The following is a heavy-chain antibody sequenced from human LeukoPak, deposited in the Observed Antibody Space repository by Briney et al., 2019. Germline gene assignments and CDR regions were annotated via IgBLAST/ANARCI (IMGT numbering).Heavy chain of an antibody. Sequence: NTSETLSLTCAVYGGSFSGYYWSWIRQPPGKGLEWIGEINHSGSTNYNPSLKSRVTISVDTSKNQFSLKLSSVTAADTAVYYCARHPLGNYGYDYWGQGTLVTVSS. CDR2: INHSGST. V-gene: IGHV4-34*01. D-gene: IGHD1-7*01. CDR1: GGSFSGYY. CDR3: ARHPLGNYGYDY. J-gene: IGHJ4*02.